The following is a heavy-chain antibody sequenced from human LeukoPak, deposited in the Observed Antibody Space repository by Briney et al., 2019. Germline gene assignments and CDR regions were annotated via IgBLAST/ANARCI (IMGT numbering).Heavy chain of an antibody. V-gene: IGHV1-3*01. Sequence: ASVKVSCKASGYTFTSYAMHWVRQAPGQRLEWMGWINAGNGNTKYSQKFQGRVTITRDTSASTAYMELSSLRAEDTALYYCAKDIFGVATSFDYWGQGTLVTVSS. D-gene: IGHD3-3*01. CDR1: GYTFTSYA. J-gene: IGHJ4*02. CDR3: AKDIFGVATSFDY. CDR2: INAGNGNT.